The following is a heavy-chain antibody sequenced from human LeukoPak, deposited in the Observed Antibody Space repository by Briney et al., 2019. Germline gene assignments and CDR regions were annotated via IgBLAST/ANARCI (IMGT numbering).Heavy chain of an antibody. V-gene: IGHV1-18*01. Sequence: GASVTVSFTASGYSLTSYGISWVRQAPGQGLEWMGWISAYNGNTNYAQKFQGRVTMTTDTSTSTAYMELRSLRSDDTAVYYCARDHRLGVMVAYGMDVWGQGTTVTVSS. D-gene: IGHD2-15*01. J-gene: IGHJ6*02. CDR1: GYSLTSYG. CDR3: ARDHRLGVMVAYGMDV. CDR2: ISAYNGNT.